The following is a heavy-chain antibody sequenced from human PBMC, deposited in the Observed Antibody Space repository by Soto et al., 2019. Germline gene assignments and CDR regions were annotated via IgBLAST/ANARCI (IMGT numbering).Heavy chain of an antibody. V-gene: IGHV3-30*18. J-gene: IGHJ4*02. CDR2: ISYHGNDK. Sequence: QVQLVESGGGVVQPGRSLRLSCAASGFTFSTYGLHWVRQAPGKGLEWVAVISYHGNDKYYAESVKGRFTISRDNFKNTLYLQMDSLRAEDTAVYYCAKDHILTTVTTVGDWGQGTLVTVSS. CDR3: AKDHILTTVTTVGD. D-gene: IGHD4-17*01. CDR1: GFTFSTYG.